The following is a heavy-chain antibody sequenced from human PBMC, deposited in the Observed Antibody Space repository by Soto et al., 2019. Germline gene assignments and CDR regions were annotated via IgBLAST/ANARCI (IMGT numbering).Heavy chain of an antibody. CDR3: ARDPGYSSGWNHYYYYGMDV. V-gene: IGHV3-20*04. J-gene: IGHJ6*02. Sequence: PGGSLRLSCAASGFTFDDYGMSWVRQAPGKGLEWVSGINWNGGSTGYADSVKGRFTISRDNAKNSLYLQMNSLRAEDTALYYCARDPGYSSGWNHYYYYGMDVWGQGTTVTVSS. CDR1: GFTFDDYG. D-gene: IGHD6-19*01. CDR2: INWNGGST.